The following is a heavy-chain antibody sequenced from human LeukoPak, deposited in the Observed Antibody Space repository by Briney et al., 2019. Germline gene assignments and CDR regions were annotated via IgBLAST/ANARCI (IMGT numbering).Heavy chain of an antibody. D-gene: IGHD6-13*01. CDR2: IEQDGSDK. CDR3: ARGGRAVDY. CDR1: GFTFSSYW. V-gene: IGHV3-7*01. Sequence: GGSLRLSCAASGFTFSSYWMSWVRQAPGKGLEWVAFIEQDGSDKYYVDSAKGRFTVSRDNAKNSLYLQVNSLRADDTAVYYCARGGRAVDYWGQGTLVTVSS. J-gene: IGHJ4*02.